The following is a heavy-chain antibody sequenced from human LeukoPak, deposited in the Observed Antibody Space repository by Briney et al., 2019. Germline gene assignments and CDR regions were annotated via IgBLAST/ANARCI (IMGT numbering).Heavy chain of an antibody. CDR2: IYYSGST. J-gene: IGHJ5*02. CDR3: ARPPHSSSSA. D-gene: IGHD6-6*01. Sequence: KTSETLSLTCTVSGGSISSSSYYWGCIRQPPGKGLEWIGSIYYSGSTYYNPSLKSRVTISVDTSKNQFSLKLSSVTAADTAVYYCARPPHSSSSAWGQGTLVTVSS. CDR1: GGSISSSSYY. V-gene: IGHV4-39*01.